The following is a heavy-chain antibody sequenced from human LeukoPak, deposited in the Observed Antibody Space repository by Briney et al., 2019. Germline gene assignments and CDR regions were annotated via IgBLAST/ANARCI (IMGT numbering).Heavy chain of an antibody. CDR1: GFTFSSYS. Sequence: GGSLRLSCAASGFTFSSYSMNWVRQAPGKGLEWVSSISSSSSYIYYADSVKGRFTISRDNAKNSLYLQMNSLRAEDTAVYYCAREWIKTPYFDYWGQGTLVTVSS. CDR2: ISSSSSYI. J-gene: IGHJ4*02. D-gene: IGHD5-12*01. CDR3: AREWIKTPYFDY. V-gene: IGHV3-21*01.